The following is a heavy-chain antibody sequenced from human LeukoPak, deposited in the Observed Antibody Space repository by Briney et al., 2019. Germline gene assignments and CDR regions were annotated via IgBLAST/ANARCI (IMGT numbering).Heavy chain of an antibody. CDR1: GYSISSGYY. CDR3: ARSITMVRGALINWFDP. V-gene: IGHV4-38-2*02. J-gene: IGHJ5*02. Sequence: SETLSLTCTVSGYSISSGYYWGWIRPPPGKGLEWIGSIYHSGSTYYNPSLKSRVTISVDTSKNQFSLKLSSVTAADTAVYYCARSITMVRGALINWFDPWGQGTLVTVSS. CDR2: IYHSGST. D-gene: IGHD3-10*01.